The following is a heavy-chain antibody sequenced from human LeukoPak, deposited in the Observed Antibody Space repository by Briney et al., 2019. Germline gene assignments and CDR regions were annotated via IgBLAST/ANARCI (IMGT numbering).Heavy chain of an antibody. Sequence: SETLSLTCAVYGGSFSGYYWSWIRQPPGKGLEWIGEINHSGSTNYNPSLKSRVTISVDTSKNQFSLKLSSVTAADTAVYYCARAGWQWLVYPYWGQGTLVTVSS. D-gene: IGHD6-19*01. CDR1: GGSFSGYY. J-gene: IGHJ4*02. CDR2: INHSGST. CDR3: ARAGWQWLVYPY. V-gene: IGHV4-34*01.